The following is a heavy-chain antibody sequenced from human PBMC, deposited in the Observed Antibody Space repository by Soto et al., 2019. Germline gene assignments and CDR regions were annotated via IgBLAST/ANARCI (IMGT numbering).Heavy chain of an antibody. Sequence: QVQLQESGPGLVKPSQTLSLTCTVSGGSISSGGYYWSWIRQHPGKGLEWIGSIYYSGSTYYNPSLKSRVTISVDTSKNQFSLKLSSVTAADTAVYYCARGATTYYYDSSGYFDYWGQGTLVTVSS. CDR2: IYYSGST. D-gene: IGHD3-22*01. V-gene: IGHV4-31*03. CDR1: GGSISSGGYY. J-gene: IGHJ4*02. CDR3: ARGATTYYYDSSGYFDY.